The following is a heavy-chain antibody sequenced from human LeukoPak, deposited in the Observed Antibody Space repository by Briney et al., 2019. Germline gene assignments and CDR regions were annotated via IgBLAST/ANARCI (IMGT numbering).Heavy chain of an antibody. CDR2: INSDGSST. V-gene: IGHV3-74*01. Sequence: AGGSLRLSCAASGFTFSNYAMHWVRQAPGKGLVWVSRINSDGSSTSYADSVKGRFTISRDNAKNTLYLQMNSLRAEDTAVYYCARAASGGYSYGYFAFDIWGQGTMVTVSS. J-gene: IGHJ3*02. CDR1: GFTFSNYA. D-gene: IGHD5-18*01. CDR3: ARAASGGYSYGYFAFDI.